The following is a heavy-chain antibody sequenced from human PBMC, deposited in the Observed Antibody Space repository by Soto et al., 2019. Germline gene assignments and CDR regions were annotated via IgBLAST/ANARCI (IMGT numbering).Heavy chain of an antibody. D-gene: IGHD6-19*01. J-gene: IGHJ5*02. Sequence: EVQLVESGGGLVQPGRSLRLSCAASGFTFDDYAMHWVRQAPGKGLEWVSGISWNSGSIGYADSVKGRFTISRDNAKNSLYLQMNSLRAEDTALYYCAKDRIIRYSSGWYGPFDPWGQGTLVTVSS. CDR2: ISWNSGSI. V-gene: IGHV3-9*01. CDR1: GFTFDDYA. CDR3: AKDRIIRYSSGWYGPFDP.